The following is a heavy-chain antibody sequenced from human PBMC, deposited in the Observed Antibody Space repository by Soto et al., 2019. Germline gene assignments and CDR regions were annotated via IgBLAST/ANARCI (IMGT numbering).Heavy chain of an antibody. J-gene: IGHJ5*02. CDR2: IYSGGST. CDR1: GFTVSSNY. CDR3: ARERYYYGLDP. D-gene: IGHD3-10*01. Sequence: EVQLVESGGGLVQPGGSLRLSCAASGFTVSSNYMSWVRQALGKGLEWVSVIYSGGSTYYADSVKGRFTISRDNSKNTLYLQMNSLRAEDTAVYYCARERYYYGLDPWGQGTLVTVSS. V-gene: IGHV3-66*01.